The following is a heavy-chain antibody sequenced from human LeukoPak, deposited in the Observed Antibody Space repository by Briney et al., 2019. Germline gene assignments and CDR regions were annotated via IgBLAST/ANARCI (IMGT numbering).Heavy chain of an antibody. CDR1: GGSISSYY. J-gene: IGHJ4*02. D-gene: IGHD3-22*01. CDR2: IYYSGSI. Sequence: PSETLSLTCTVSGGSISSYYWSWIRQPPGKGLEWIGYIYYSGSIKYNPSLKSRVTISVDTSKNQFSLKLSSVTAADTAVYYCARGFHYYDSSGYSTNFDYWGQGTLVTVSS. CDR3: ARGFHYYDSSGYSTNFDY. V-gene: IGHV4-59*12.